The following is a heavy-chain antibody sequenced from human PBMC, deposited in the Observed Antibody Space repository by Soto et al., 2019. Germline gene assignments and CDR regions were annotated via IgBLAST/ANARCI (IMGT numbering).Heavy chain of an antibody. D-gene: IGHD6-19*01. V-gene: IGHV6-1*01. CDR1: GDSVSSNSAA. CDR3: ARVPIAVAGPIGFDP. J-gene: IGHJ5*02. Sequence: SQTLSLTCAISGDSVSSNSAAWNWIRQSPSRGLEWLGRTYYRSKWYNDYAVSVKSRITINPDTSKNQLSLQLNSVTPEDTAVYYCARVPIAVAGPIGFDPWGQGTLVTSPQ. CDR2: TYYRSKWYN.